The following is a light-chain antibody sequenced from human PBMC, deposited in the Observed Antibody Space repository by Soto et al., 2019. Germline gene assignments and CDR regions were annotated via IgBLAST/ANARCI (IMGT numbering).Light chain of an antibody. Sequence: QSALTQPPSASESLGQSVTISCTGAGTDVGQYNYVSWYQQHPGKAPKLLIHHVSRRPSGVPARFSGSKSGNTASLTVSGLQTEDEADYYCSSYGGFNNVLFGGGTKLTVL. J-gene: IGLJ2*01. V-gene: IGLV2-8*01. CDR3: SSYGGFNNVL. CDR1: GTDVGQYNY. CDR2: HVS.